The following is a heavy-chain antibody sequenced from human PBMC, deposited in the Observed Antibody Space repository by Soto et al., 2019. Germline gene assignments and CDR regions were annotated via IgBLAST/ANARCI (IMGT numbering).Heavy chain of an antibody. CDR3: VRGRSYSLYDF. CDR1: GGSISGHS. V-gene: IGHV4-4*07. D-gene: IGHD5-12*01. J-gene: IGHJ4*02. Sequence: SETLSLTCTVSGGSISGHSWVWIRQPAGKGLEWIGHIYPSGSTSYNPSLRSRVTMSLDTSRNQIFLNLTSVTAADTAVFYCVRGRSYSLYDFWGQGTLVTVSS. CDR2: IYPSGST.